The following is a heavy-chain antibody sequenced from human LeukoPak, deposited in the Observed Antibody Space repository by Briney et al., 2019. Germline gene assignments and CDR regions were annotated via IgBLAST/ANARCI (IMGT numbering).Heavy chain of an antibody. CDR3: ARVSTIFGVVIDY. D-gene: IGHD3-3*01. J-gene: IGHJ4*02. V-gene: IGHV4-59*01. CDR2: IYYSGTT. CDR1: GGSISSYY. Sequence: PSETLSLTCTVSGGSISSYYWTWIRQPPGKGLEWIGYIYYSGTTNYNPSLKSRVTISVDTSKNQFSLKLSSVTAADTAVYYCARVSTIFGVVIDYWGQGTLVTVSS.